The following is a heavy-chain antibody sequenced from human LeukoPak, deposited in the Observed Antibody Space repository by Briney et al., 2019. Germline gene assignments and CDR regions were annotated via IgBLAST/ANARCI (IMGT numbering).Heavy chain of an antibody. D-gene: IGHD1-14*01. CDR2: FDPEDGET. Sequence: ASVKVSCKASGYTFTSYGISWVRQAPGQGLEWMGGFDPEDGETIYAQKFQGRVTMTEDTSTDTAYMELSSLRSEDTAVYYCATEGTIGAFDIWGQGTMVTVSS. CDR1: GYTFTSYG. V-gene: IGHV1-24*01. J-gene: IGHJ3*02. CDR3: ATEGTIGAFDI.